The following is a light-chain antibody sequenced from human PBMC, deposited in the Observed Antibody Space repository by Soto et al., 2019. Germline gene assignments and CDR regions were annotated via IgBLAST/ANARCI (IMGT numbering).Light chain of an antibody. CDR2: VDN. CDR1: SSNIGGNP. J-gene: IGLJ1*01. CDR3: GSWDSSLSAYV. V-gene: IGLV1-51*01. Sequence: QSVLTQPPSVSAAPGQKVTISCSGSSSNIGGNPVSWYQQPPGTAPKLLIYVDNKRPSWIPDRFSGSKSGTSATLGITGFQTGDEADYYCGSWDSSLSAYVFGTGTKV.